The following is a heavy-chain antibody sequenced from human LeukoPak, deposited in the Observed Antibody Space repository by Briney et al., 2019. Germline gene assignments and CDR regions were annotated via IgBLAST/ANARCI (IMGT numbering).Heavy chain of an antibody. CDR2: INPSGGGT. J-gene: IGHJ4*02. CDR3: ARGYSSGWYFDY. Sequence: ASVKVSCKASGYTLTDYNMHWVRQAPGQGLEWMGIINPSGGGTSYAQKFQGRVTMTRDTSTSTVYMELSSLRSEDTAVYYCARGYSSGWYFDYWGQGTLVTVSS. CDR1: GYTLTDYN. V-gene: IGHV1-46*01. D-gene: IGHD6-19*01.